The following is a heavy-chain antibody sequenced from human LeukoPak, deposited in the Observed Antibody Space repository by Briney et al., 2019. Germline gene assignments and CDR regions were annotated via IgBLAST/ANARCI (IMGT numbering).Heavy chain of an antibody. Sequence: PSETLSLTCTVAGGSISSYYWSWIRQPPGKGLEWIGYIYYSGSTNYNPSLKSRVTISVDTSKNQFSLKLSSVTAADTAVYYCARVGAATFDYWGQGTLVTVSS. V-gene: IGHV4-59*01. J-gene: IGHJ4*02. CDR1: GGSISSYY. CDR3: ARVGAATFDY. D-gene: IGHD1-26*01. CDR2: IYYSGST.